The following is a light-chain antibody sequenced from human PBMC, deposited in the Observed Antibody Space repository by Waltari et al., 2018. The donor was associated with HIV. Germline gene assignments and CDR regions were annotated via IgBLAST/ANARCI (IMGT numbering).Light chain of an antibody. V-gene: IGLV2-8*01. CDR1: SSDVGAYEY. J-gene: IGLJ2*01. CDR3: SSYAGSKNRVV. Sequence: QSALTQSPSASGSPGQAVTISCTGTSSDVGAYEYVSWYRQHPGKAPKLMIYDVYKRTSGVPDRFSGSKSGNTASLTVSGLQAEDEATYYCSSYAGSKNRVVFGGGTFLTVL. CDR2: DVY.